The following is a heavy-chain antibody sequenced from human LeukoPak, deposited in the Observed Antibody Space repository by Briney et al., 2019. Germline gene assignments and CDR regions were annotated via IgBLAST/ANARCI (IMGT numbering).Heavy chain of an antibody. J-gene: IGHJ4*02. CDR1: GGSISSYY. Sequence: PSETLSLTCTVSGGSISSYYWSWIRQPPGKGLEWIGYIYYSGSTNYNPSLKSRVTISVDTSKNQFSLKLSSVTAADTAVYYCARDQAVVGATGIDYWGQGTLVTVSS. D-gene: IGHD1-26*01. V-gene: IGHV4-59*01. CDR2: IYYSGST. CDR3: ARDQAVVGATGIDY.